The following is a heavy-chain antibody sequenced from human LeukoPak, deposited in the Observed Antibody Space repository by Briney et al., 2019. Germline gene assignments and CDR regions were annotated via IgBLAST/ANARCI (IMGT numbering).Heavy chain of an antibody. V-gene: IGHV3-23*01. CDR3: AKSSGPNPYYFDY. J-gene: IGHJ4*02. D-gene: IGHD3-3*01. CDR2: ISGSGGST. Sequence: GGSLRLSCAASGFTFSSYAMSWVRQAPGKGLEWVSAISGSGGSTYYADSVKGRFTISRDKSKNTLYLQMNSLRAEDTAVYYCAKSSGPNPYYFDYWGQGTLVTVSS. CDR1: GFTFSSYA.